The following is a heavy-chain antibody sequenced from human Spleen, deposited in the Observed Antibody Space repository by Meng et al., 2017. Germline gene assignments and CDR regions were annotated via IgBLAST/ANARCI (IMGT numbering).Heavy chain of an antibody. CDR1: GGSFSDYY. J-gene: IGHJ4*02. D-gene: IGHD4-23*01. Sequence: PLQQWGSGLLMPSGTLSLTCFVSGGSFSDYYWSWIRQPPGKWLEWIGEINHSGSTNYNPSLKSRVTISVDTSKNQFSLKLSSVTAADTAVYYCARGSKIYGGNSGALGYWGQGTLVTVSS. CDR2: INHSGST. V-gene: IGHV4-34*01. CDR3: ARGSKIYGGNSGALGY.